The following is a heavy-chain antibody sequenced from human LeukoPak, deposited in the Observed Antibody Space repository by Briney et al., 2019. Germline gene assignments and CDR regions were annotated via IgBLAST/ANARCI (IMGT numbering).Heavy chain of an antibody. CDR1: GGTFSSYA. CDR2: IIPIFGTA. V-gene: IGHV1-69*05. CDR3: ARARSEYSSSSYNWFDP. D-gene: IGHD6-6*01. Sequence: ASVKVSCKASGGTFSSYAISWVRQAPGQGLEWMGGIIPIFGTANYAQKFQGRVTITTDESTSTAYMELSSLRSEDTAVYYCARARSEYSSSSYNWFDPWGQGTLVTVSS. J-gene: IGHJ5*02.